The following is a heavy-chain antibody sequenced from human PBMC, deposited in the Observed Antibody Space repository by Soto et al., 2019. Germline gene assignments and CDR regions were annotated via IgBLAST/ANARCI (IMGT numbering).Heavy chain of an antibody. V-gene: IGHV3-73*02. CDR1: GFTFSGSA. CDR2: IRSKANSYAT. CDR3: TKPLNCSGGSCYSSFDP. D-gene: IGHD2-15*01. J-gene: IGHJ5*02. Sequence: EVQLVESGGGLVQPGGSLKLSCAASGFTFSGSAMHWVRQASGKGLEWVGRIRSKANSYATAYAASVKGRFTISRDDSKNTAYLQMNSLKTEDTAVYYCTKPLNCSGGSCYSSFDPWGQGTLVTVSS.